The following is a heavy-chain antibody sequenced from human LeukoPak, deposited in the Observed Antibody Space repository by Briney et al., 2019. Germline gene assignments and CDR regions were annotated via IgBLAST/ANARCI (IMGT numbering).Heavy chain of an antibody. CDR1: GGSISSYY. J-gene: IGHJ5*02. CDR3: ARDGGLYYYDRGGWFDP. V-gene: IGHV4-59*01. CDR2: IYYSGST. Sequence: PSETLSLTCTVSGGSISSYYWSWIRQPPGKGLEWIGYIYYSGSTNYNPSLKSRVTISVATSKNQFSLKLSSVTAADTAVYYCARDGGLYYYDRGGWFDPWGQGTLVTVSS. D-gene: IGHD3-10*02.